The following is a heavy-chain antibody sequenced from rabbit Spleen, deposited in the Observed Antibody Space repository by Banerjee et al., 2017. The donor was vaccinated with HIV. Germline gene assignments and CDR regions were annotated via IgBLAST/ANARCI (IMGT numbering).Heavy chain of an antibody. CDR2: IFAGSSGNT. V-gene: IGHV1S40*01. Sequence: QSLEESGGDLVKPGASLTLTCTASGFDFSSDAMCWVRQAPGKGLEWIACIFAGSSGNTYYASWAKGRFTISKTSSTTVTLQMTSLTAADTATYFCASGADYAYGGYDLWGQGTLVTVS. J-gene: IGHJ3*01. D-gene: IGHD6-1*01. CDR3: ASGADYAYGGYDL. CDR1: GFDFSSDA.